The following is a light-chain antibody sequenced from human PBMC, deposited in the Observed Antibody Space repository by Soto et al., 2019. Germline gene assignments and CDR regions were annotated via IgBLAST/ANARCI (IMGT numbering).Light chain of an antibody. CDR3: QQYNSYST. CDR2: KAS. V-gene: IGKV1-5*03. CDR1: QSISTW. Sequence: DIQMTQSPSTLSASVGDRVTITCRASQSISTWLAWYQQKPGKAPKVLIYKASTLESGVPPRFSGSGFGTEFTLTISSLQPDDFATYYCQQYNSYSTFGQGTKVENK. J-gene: IGKJ1*01.